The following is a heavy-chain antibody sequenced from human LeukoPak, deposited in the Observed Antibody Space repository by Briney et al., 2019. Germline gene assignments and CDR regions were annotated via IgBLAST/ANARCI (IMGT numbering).Heavy chain of an antibody. Sequence: SETLSLTCTVSGYSISGDYYWGWIRQPPGRGLEWIGTIYHSGSTNYNPSLKSRVTISVDTSKNQFSLKLSSVTAADTAVYYCARSSYGSGSYYANYWGQGTLVTVSS. V-gene: IGHV4-38-2*02. D-gene: IGHD3-10*01. J-gene: IGHJ4*02. CDR2: IYHSGST. CDR1: GYSISGDYY. CDR3: ARSSYGSGSYYANY.